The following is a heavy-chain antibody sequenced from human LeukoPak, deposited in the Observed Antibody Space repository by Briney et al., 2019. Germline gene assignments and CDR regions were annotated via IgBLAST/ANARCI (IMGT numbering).Heavy chain of an antibody. J-gene: IGHJ3*02. CDR3: ARGRVAATTRGDDAFDI. D-gene: IGHD2-15*01. CDR1: GGSISSYY. V-gene: IGHV4-59*01. Sequence: SETLSLTCTVSGGSISSYYWSWIRQPPGKGLEWIGYIYYSGSTNYNPSLKSRVTISVDTSKNQFSLKLSSVTAADAAVYYCARGRVAATTRGDDAFDIWGQGTMVTVSS. CDR2: IYYSGST.